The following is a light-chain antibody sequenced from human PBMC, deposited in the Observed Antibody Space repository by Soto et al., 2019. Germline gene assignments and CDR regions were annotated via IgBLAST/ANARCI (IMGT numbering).Light chain of an antibody. CDR2: GAS. Sequence: EVVMRQSPATLSVSPGEGATLSCRASRDISNNLAWYQQKPGQAPRLLIYGASSRAPDIPARFSGSGSGTEFTLTISSLQSEDFAVYYCQQYNKWPRWTFGQGTKVDI. V-gene: IGKV3-15*01. J-gene: IGKJ1*01. CDR3: QQYNKWPRWT. CDR1: RDISNN.